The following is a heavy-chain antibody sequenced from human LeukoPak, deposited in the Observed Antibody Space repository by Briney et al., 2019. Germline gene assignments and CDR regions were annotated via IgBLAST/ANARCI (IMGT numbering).Heavy chain of an antibody. CDR2: IGGSGGST. CDR3: ASNDFWSGYTDY. J-gene: IGHJ4*02. Sequence: GGSLRLSCAVSGFTLSSYAMSWVRQAPGKGLEWVSGIGGSGGSTYYADSVKGRFTISRDNAKNSLYLQMNSLRAEDTAVYYCASNDFWSGYTDYWGQGTLVTVSS. D-gene: IGHD3-3*01. V-gene: IGHV3-23*01. CDR1: GFTLSSYA.